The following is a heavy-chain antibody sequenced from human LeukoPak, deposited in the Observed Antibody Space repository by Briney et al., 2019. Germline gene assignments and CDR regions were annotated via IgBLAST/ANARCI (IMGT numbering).Heavy chain of an antibody. D-gene: IGHD5-24*01. Sequence: GGSLRLSCAASGFTFSSYAMSWVRQAPGKGLEWVSAICGSGGSTYYADSVKGRFTISRDNSKNTLYLQMNSLRAEDTAVYYCAKDVEMATIDYYYYGMDVWGQGTTVTVSS. CDR2: ICGSGGST. V-gene: IGHV3-23*01. CDR3: AKDVEMATIDYYYYGMDV. J-gene: IGHJ6*02. CDR1: GFTFSSYA.